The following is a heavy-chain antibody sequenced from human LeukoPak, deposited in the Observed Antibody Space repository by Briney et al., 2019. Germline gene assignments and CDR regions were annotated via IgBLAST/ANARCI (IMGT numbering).Heavy chain of an antibody. D-gene: IGHD1-26*01. Sequence: SVKVSCKASGYTFNAYFMHWVRQAPGQGLEWMGWIIPIFGTANYAQKFQGRVTITTDESTSTAYMELSSLRSEDTAVYYCAREMVRGSYYVEAFDIWGQGTMVTVSS. CDR2: IIPIFGTA. V-gene: IGHV1-69*05. CDR1: GYTFNAYF. CDR3: AREMVRGSYYVEAFDI. J-gene: IGHJ3*02.